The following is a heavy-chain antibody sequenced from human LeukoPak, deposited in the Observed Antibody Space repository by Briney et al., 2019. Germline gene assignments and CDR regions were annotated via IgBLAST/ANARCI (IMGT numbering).Heavy chain of an antibody. Sequence: PSETLSLTCAVYGGSFSGYYWSWIRQPPGKGLECIGEINHSGSTNYNPSLKSRVTISVDTSKKQFSLKLSSVTAADTAVYYCVTYYFDSSGPKKNYWGQGTLVTVSS. D-gene: IGHD3-22*01. V-gene: IGHV4-34*01. J-gene: IGHJ4*02. CDR3: VTYYFDSSGPKKNY. CDR1: GGSFSGYY. CDR2: INHSGST.